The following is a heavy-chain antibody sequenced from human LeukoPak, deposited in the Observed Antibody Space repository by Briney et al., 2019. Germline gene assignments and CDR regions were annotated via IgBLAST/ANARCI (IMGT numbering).Heavy chain of an antibody. Sequence: GESLRISCQGSGYSFTSYWICWVRQMPGRGLEWMGRIDPADSQTNYSPSFQGHVTISADKSISTVYLQWSTLKASDTAMYYCARHLPSGDCDYWGQGTLVTVSS. J-gene: IGHJ4*02. V-gene: IGHV5-10-1*01. CDR3: ARHLPSGDCDY. D-gene: IGHD3-10*01. CDR1: GYSFTSYW. CDR2: IDPADSQT.